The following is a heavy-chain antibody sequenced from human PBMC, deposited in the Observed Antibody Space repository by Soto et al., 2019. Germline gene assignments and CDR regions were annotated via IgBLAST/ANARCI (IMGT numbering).Heavy chain of an antibody. V-gene: IGHV4-31*11. Sequence: QVQLQESGPRLVKPSQTLSLSCAVSGGSIISASYSWNWIRQSPGRGLEWIGHIYSSGSTYYNPSLKSRVSISVDTSNTQFPLKLTSVTAADTAVYFCAREDAARIERWFDAWGQGILVTVSS. CDR3: AREDAARIERWFDA. CDR2: IYSSGST. D-gene: IGHD6-6*01. J-gene: IGHJ5*02. CDR1: GGSIISASYS.